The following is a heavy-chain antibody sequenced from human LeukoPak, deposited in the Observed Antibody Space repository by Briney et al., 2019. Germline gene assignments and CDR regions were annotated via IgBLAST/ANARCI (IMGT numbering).Heavy chain of an antibody. J-gene: IGHJ4*02. V-gene: IGHV1-69*04. CDR1: GGTFSSYA. D-gene: IGHD3-10*01. Sequence: GASVKVSCKASGGTFSSYAISWVRQAPGQGLEWMGRIIPILGIANYAQKFQGRVTITADKSTSTAYMELSSLRSEDTAVYYCARAYYGSGSGNFDHWGQGTLVTVSS. CDR3: ARAYYGSGSGNFDH. CDR2: IIPILGIA.